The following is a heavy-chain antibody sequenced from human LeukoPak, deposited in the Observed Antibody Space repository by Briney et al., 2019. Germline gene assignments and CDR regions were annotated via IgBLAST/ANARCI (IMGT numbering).Heavy chain of an antibody. CDR1: RFTFSSYG. J-gene: IGHJ6*03. V-gene: IGHV3-30*02. D-gene: IGHD2-2*01. CDR3: EKDRSSNGIRCYYYYMDV. CDR2: IHYDGSNE. Sequence: PWVSVRRSCAASRFTFSSYGMQWVGHAPGNGLEGLIYIHYDGSNEQYEDSVKGRFSSSRYSYKNLLYLQMHSLQAEDKTIYYCEKDRSSNGIRCYYYYMDVWGKGHTLPISS.